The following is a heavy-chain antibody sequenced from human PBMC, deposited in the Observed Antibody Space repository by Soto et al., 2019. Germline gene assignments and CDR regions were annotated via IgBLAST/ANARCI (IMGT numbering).Heavy chain of an antibody. Sequence: QVQLVQSGAEVKMPRASVKVSCKASGYTFTSYGINWVRQATGQGLEWMGWMNPNSGNTGYAQKFQGRVTMTRNTSISTAYMELSSLRTEDTAVYYCARGINYYASGDDAFDIWGQGTMVTVSS. CDR1: GYTFTSYG. D-gene: IGHD3-10*01. V-gene: IGHV1-8*01. CDR3: ARGINYYASGDDAFDI. J-gene: IGHJ3*02. CDR2: MNPNSGNT.